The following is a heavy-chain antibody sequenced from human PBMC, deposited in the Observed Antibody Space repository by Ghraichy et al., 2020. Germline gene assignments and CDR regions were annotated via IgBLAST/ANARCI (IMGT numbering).Heavy chain of an antibody. CDR1: GYTFTGYY. Sequence: ASVKVSCKASGYTFTGYYMHWVRQAPGQGLEWMGRINPNSGGTNYAQKFQGRVTMTRDTSISTAYMELSRLRSDDTAVYYCARAPRELPPHFDYWGQGTLVTVSS. CDR2: INPNSGGT. CDR3: ARAPRELPPHFDY. V-gene: IGHV1-2*06. J-gene: IGHJ4*02. D-gene: IGHD1-26*01.